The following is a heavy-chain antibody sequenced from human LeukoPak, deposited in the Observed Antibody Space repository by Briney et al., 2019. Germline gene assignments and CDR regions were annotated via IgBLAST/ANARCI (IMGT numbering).Heavy chain of an antibody. Sequence: ASVKVSCKASGYTFTGYYMHWVRQAPGQGLEWMGLINPNSGGTNYAQKFQGRVTMTRDTSISTAYMELSRLRSDDMAVYYCVRLKGYSSGWIDYWGQGTLVIVSS. CDR3: VRLKGYSSGWIDY. V-gene: IGHV1-2*02. J-gene: IGHJ4*02. D-gene: IGHD6-19*01. CDR1: GYTFTGYY. CDR2: INPNSGGT.